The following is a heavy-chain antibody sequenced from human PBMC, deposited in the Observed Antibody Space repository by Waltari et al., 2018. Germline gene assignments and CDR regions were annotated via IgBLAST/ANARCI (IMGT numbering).Heavy chain of an antibody. J-gene: IGHJ5*02. CDR2: INPNSGGT. V-gene: IGHV1-2*02. D-gene: IGHD3-10*01. CDR1: GYTFTGYY. CDR3: ARAWFPRGWFDP. Sequence: QVQLVQSGSEVKKPGASVKVSCKASGYTFTGYYMHWVRQAPGQGREWIGWINPNSGGTNYAQKFQGRVTMTRDTSISTAYMELSRLRSDETAVYYGARAWFPRGWFDPWGQGTLVTVSS.